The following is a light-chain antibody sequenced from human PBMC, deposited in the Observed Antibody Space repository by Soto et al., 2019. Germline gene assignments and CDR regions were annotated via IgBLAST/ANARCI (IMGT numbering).Light chain of an antibody. Sequence: IVLTQSPGTLSLSPGPSATLSCRASQKVSSTYLAWYQQRPGQAPRLLIYGASSRATGIPDRFSGSGSGTDFTLTISRLEPEDFAVYYCHQYSSSTKTFGQGTKVDIK. CDR1: QKVSSTY. CDR2: GAS. CDR3: HQYSSSTKT. J-gene: IGKJ1*01. V-gene: IGKV3-20*01.